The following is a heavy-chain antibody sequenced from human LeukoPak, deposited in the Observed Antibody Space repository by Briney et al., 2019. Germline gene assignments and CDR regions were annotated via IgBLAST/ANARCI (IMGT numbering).Heavy chain of an antibody. Sequence: ASVKVSCKASGYTFTSYYMHWVRQAPGQGLEWMGIINPSGGSTSYAQKFQGRVTMTRDMSTSTVYMELSSLRSEDTAVYYCARGEEAVAGSGYYYYYYMDVWGKGTRSPSP. CDR2: INPSGGST. D-gene: IGHD6-19*01. J-gene: IGHJ6*03. CDR1: GYTFTSYY. V-gene: IGHV1-46*01. CDR3: ARGEEAVAGSGYYYYYYMDV.